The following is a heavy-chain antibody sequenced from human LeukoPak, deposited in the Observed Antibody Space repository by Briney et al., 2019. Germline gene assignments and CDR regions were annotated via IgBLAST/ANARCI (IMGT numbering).Heavy chain of an antibody. CDR2: SSGSGIST. CDR1: GFTFSSYA. V-gene: IGHV3-23*01. D-gene: IGHD6-25*01. CDR3: AKRPNEAAADPFDY. J-gene: IGHJ4*02. Sequence: PGGSLRLSCAASGFTFSSYAMSWVRQAPGKGLEWVSTSSGSGISTYYPDSVKGRFTISRDNSKDTLYLQMNSLRAEDTAAYYCAKRPNEAAADPFDYWGQGTLVTVPS.